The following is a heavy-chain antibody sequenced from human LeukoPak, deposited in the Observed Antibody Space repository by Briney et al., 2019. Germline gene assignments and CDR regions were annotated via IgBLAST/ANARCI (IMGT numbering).Heavy chain of an antibody. CDR2: INHSGST. V-gene: IGHV4-34*01. J-gene: IGHJ6*03. CDR3: ARVHAETIFGVVIQGYYMDV. CDR1: GGSFSGYY. Sequence: PSETLSLTCAVYGGSFSGYYWSWIRQPPGKGLEWIGEINHSGSTNYNPSLKSRVTISVDTSKNQFSLKLSSVTAADTAVYYCARVHAETIFGVVIQGYYMDVWGKGTTVTVSS. D-gene: IGHD3-3*01.